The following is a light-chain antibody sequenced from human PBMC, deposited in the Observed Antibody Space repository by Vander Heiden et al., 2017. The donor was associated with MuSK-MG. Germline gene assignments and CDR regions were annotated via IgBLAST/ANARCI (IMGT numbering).Light chain of an antibody. Sequence: DIQMTQSPSSLSASVGDRVTISCRASQGISNYLAWYQQKPGTVPKLLIYAASTLQSGVPSRFSGSGSGTDFALTISSLQPEDVATYYCQKYTTAPWTFGQGTRVEIK. V-gene: IGKV1-27*01. CDR2: AAS. CDR3: QKYTTAPWT. CDR1: QGISNY. J-gene: IGKJ1*01.